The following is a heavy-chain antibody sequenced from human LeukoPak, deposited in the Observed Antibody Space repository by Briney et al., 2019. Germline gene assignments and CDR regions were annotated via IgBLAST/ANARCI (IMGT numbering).Heavy chain of an antibody. J-gene: IGHJ4*02. CDR3: ARAPTFSGWFDC. D-gene: IGHD6-19*01. V-gene: IGHV3-11*04. CDR2: ISSSGSTI. CDR1: GFTFSDYY. Sequence: PGGSLRLSCAASGFTFSDYYMSWIRQAPGKGLEWVSYISSSGSTIYYADTVKGRFTISRDNAKNSLYLQMNSLRVEDTAVYYCARAPTFSGWFDCWGQGTLVTVSS.